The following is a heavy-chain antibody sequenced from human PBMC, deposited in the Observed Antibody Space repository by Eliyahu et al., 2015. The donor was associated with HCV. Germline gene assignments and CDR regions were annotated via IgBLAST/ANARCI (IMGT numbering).Heavy chain of an antibody. V-gene: IGHV4-39*01. CDR1: GXSXSSSSYY. CDR3: ARSSQWLVSNY. CDR2: IYYSGST. Sequence: QMKLQESGPGLVKPSETLSLTCTVSGXSXSSSSYYWGWIRQPPGKGLEWIGSIYYSGSTYYNPSLKSRVTMSVDTSKNQFSLNLSSVTAADTAVYYCARSSQWLVSNYWGQGTLLTVSS. D-gene: IGHD6-19*01. J-gene: IGHJ4*02.